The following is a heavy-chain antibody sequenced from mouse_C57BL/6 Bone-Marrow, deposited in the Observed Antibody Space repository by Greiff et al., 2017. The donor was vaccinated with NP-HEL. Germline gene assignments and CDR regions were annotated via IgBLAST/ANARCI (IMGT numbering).Heavy chain of an antibody. Sequence: EVQLQQSGAELVRPGASVKLSCTASGFTFTDDYMHWVKQRPEQGLEWIGWIDPENGDTDYASKFQGKATITADTSSNTAYLQLSSLTSEDTAVYYCTTWGYSAYCGQGTLVTVSA. CDR2: IDPENGDT. V-gene: IGHV14-4*01. D-gene: IGHD2-3*01. J-gene: IGHJ3*01. CDR1: GFTFTDDY. CDR3: TTWGYSAY.